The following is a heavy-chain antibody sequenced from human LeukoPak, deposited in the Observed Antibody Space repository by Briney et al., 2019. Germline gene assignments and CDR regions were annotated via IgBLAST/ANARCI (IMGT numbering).Heavy chain of an antibody. Sequence: KSSENLSLTCTVSGGSIRSSYYYWGWIRQPPGKGLEWIGEINHSGSTNYNPSLKSRVAISVDTSKNQLSLKLNSVTAADTAVYYCARGGDFWSGYSRRSNWFDPWGQGTLVTVSS. CDR3: ARGGDFWSGYSRRSNWFDP. D-gene: IGHD3-3*01. CDR1: GGSIRSSYYY. J-gene: IGHJ5*02. CDR2: INHSGST. V-gene: IGHV4-39*07.